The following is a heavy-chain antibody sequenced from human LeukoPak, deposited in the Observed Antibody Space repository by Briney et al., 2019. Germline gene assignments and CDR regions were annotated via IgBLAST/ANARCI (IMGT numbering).Heavy chain of an antibody. J-gene: IGHJ4*02. D-gene: IGHD2-2*01. CDR1: GGSFSGYY. V-gene: IGHV4-34*01. Sequence: SETLSLTCAVYGGSFSGYYWSWIRQPPGKGLEWIGEINHSGSTNYNPSLKSRVTISVDTSKNQFSLKLSSVTAADTAVYYCARFPRKDIVVVPAGFDYWGQGTLVTVPS. CDR2: INHSGST. CDR3: ARFPRKDIVVVPAGFDY.